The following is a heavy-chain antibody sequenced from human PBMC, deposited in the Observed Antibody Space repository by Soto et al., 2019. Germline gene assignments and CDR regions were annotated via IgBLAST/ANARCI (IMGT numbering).Heavy chain of an antibody. D-gene: IGHD3-10*01. CDR2: IDPSDSYT. Sequence: PGESLKISCKGSGYSFTSYWISWVRQMPGKGLEWMGRIDPSDSYTNYSPSFQGHVTISADKSISTAYLQWSSLKASDTAMYYCARLPHPVTMVREGGLYGMDVWGQGTTVTVSS. CDR3: ARLPHPVTMVREGGLYGMDV. J-gene: IGHJ6*02. V-gene: IGHV5-10-1*01. CDR1: GYSFTSYW.